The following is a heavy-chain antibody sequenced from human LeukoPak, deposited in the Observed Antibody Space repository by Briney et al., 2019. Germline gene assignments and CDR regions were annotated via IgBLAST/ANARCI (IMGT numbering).Heavy chain of an antibody. V-gene: IGHV3-30-3*01. CDR2: ISYDGSNQ. D-gene: IGHD2-2*01. J-gene: IGHJ4*02. CDR3: AKDICSSTSCGNDY. CDR1: GFTFSSYA. Sequence: GRSLRLSCAASGFTFSSYAMHWVRQAPGKGLEWVAVISYDGSNQYYADSVKGRFTISRDNSRNTLYLQMNSLRPDDTAVYYCAKDICSSTSCGNDYWGQGTLVTVSS.